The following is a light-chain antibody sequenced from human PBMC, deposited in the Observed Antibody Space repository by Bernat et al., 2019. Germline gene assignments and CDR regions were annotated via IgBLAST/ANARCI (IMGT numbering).Light chain of an antibody. CDR1: NLGSKS. V-gene: IGLV3-21*03. CDR2: DNS. J-gene: IGLJ3*02. CDR3: QVWDTSRGSWV. Sequence: SYVLTQPPSVSVAPGKTAGITCGGYNLGSKSVNWYHQKPGQAPVLVVYDNSDRPSGIPERFSGSKSENTATLTISMVEAGDEADFYCQVWDTSRGSWVFGGGTKLTVL.